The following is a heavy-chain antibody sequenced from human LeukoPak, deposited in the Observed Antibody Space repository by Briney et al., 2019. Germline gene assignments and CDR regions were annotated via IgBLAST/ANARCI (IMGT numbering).Heavy chain of an antibody. Sequence: PSETLSLTCTVSGGSISSGGYYWSWIRQHPGKGLEWIGYIYYSGSTYYNPSLKSRVTISVDTSKNQFSLKLSSVTAADTAVYYCARVRGSSGPYYYYGMDVWGQGTTVTVSS. V-gene: IGHV4-31*03. D-gene: IGHD3-22*01. J-gene: IGHJ6*02. CDR2: IYYSGST. CDR1: GGSISSGGYY. CDR3: ARVRGSSGPYYYYGMDV.